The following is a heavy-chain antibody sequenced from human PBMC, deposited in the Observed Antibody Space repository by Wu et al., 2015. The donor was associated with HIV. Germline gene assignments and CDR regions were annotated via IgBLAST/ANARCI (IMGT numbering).Heavy chain of an antibody. Sequence: QVQLVQSGAEVKKPGASVKVSCKASGYTFTNYDISWVRQAPGQGLEWMGWISAYSGNTKYAQKFQGRVTITADESTSTAYMELSSLRSEDTAVYYCARGWGSSSPAEYFQHWGQGTLVTVSS. CDR1: GYTFTNYD. D-gene: IGHD6-6*01. CDR2: ISAYSGNT. V-gene: IGHV1-18*01. J-gene: IGHJ1*01. CDR3: ARGWGSSSPAEYFQH.